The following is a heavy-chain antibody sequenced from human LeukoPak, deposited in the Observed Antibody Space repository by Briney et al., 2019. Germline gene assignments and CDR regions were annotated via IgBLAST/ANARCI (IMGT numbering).Heavy chain of an antibody. J-gene: IGHJ5*02. V-gene: IGHV4-59*01. Sequence: SETLSLTCTVSGASISSYYWSWIRRPPGKGLEWIGYIYYSGSTNTNYNPSHKSRVTISEDTSKNQFSLKLTSVSAADTAVYYCARVRSDISGMGWFDPWGQGTLVTVSS. CDR2: IYYSGSTNT. D-gene: IGHD6-25*01. CDR3: ARVRSDISGMGWFDP. CDR1: GASISSYY.